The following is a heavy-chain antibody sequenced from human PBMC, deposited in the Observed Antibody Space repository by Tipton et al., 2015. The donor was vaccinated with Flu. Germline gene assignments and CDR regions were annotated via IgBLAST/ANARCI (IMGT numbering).Heavy chain of an antibody. CDR2: SHYSGST. Sequence: TLSLTCTVSGDSISSYYWSWIRQPPGKGLEWIGYSHYSGSTNYSPSLKSRVTISVDTSKNHLSLKLSSVTAADTAVYYCAGHRRPSSWDFDYWGQGSLVTVSS. J-gene: IGHJ4*02. CDR1: GDSISSYY. D-gene: IGHD6-13*01. V-gene: IGHV4-59*08. CDR3: AGHRRPSSWDFDY.